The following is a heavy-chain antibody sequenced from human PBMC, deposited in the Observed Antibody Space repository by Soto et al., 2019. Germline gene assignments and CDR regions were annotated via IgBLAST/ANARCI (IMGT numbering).Heavy chain of an antibody. CDR3: ARGNALAV. J-gene: IGHJ3*01. D-gene: IGHD3-10*01. V-gene: IGHV6-1*01. CDR2: TYYRSKWFH. CDR1: GDSVSSDITS. Sequence: QGQLQQSGPGLVKPSQTLSLTCAISGDSVSSDITSWNWIRQSPSRGLEWLGRTYYRSKWFHDYAASVKSRITINPDTSKNQFALELNSMTPEYTAVYYCARGNALAVWGQGTVVTVSS.